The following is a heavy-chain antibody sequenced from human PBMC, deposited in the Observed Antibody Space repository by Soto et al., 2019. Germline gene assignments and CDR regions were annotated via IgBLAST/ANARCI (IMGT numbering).Heavy chain of an antibody. V-gene: IGHV4-4*07. CDR2: IYTSGST. CDR1: GGSISSYY. CDR3: ARRDRSGFSYWLDT. Sequence: SETLSLTCTVSGGSISSYYWSWIRQPAGKGLEWIGRIYTSGSTNYNPSLKSRVTMSVDTSKNQFSLNLSSVTAADTAVYYCARRDRSGFSYWLDTWGQGTLVTVSS. J-gene: IGHJ5*02. D-gene: IGHD3-22*01.